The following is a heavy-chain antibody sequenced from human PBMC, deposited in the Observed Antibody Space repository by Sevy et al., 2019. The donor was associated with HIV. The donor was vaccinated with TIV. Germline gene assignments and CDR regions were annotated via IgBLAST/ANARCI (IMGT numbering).Heavy chain of an antibody. V-gene: IGHV3-64D*06. CDR1: GFTFSSYP. J-gene: IGHJ4*02. Sequence: GGSLRLSCSASGFTFSSYPMHWVRQAPGKGLEYVSLISGNGGSTYYADSVKGRFTISRDNFKKMLYLQMSSLSAEDTAVYYCVTRGGLVGATDFDYWGQGTRVTVSS. CDR3: VTRGGLVGATDFDY. CDR2: ISGNGGST. D-gene: IGHD1-26*01.